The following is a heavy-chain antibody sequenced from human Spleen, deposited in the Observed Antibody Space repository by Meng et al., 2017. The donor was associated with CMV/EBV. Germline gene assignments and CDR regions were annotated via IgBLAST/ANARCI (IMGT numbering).Heavy chain of an antibody. CDR3: ARERPMVRGNFPHNYYGMDV. V-gene: IGHV3-53*01. Sequence: GGSLRLSCAASGFTVSSNYMSWVRQAPGKGLEWVSVIYSGGSKYYADHVKGRFTISRDDSKNTLYLQMNSLRAEDTAVYYCARERPMVRGNFPHNYYGMDVWGQGTTVTVSS. CDR2: IYSGGSK. D-gene: IGHD3-10*01. CDR1: GFTVSSNY. J-gene: IGHJ6*02.